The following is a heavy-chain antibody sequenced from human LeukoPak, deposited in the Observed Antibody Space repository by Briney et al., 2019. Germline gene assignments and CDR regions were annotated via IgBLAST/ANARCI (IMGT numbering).Heavy chain of an antibody. CDR3: AKDPNPSYCTRALCWNY. CDR1: GFPFSTYS. V-gene: IGHV3-23*01. D-gene: IGHD2-8*02. Sequence: GGSLSLSCAASGFPFSTYSLSWVRQAPGRGLEWVSTITNSGGYTYYADSVKGRLTISRDNSKNTLYLQMNSLRAEDTAVYYCAKDPNPSYCTRALCWNYGGQGTRVTVSS. J-gene: IGHJ4*02. CDR2: ITNSGGYT.